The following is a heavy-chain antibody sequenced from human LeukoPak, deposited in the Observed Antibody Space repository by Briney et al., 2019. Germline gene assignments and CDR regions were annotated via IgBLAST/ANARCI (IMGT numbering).Heavy chain of an antibody. V-gene: IGHV5-10-1*01. CDR2: IDLSGSYT. CDR1: GYSFDNYW. CDR3: ARHYYGSGSYSHFDY. J-gene: IGHJ4*02. Sequence: GESLKISCKGSGYSFDNYWITWLRQMPGKGLEWMGKIDLSGSYTNYSPSFQGHVTISADKSISTAYLQWSSLRDSDSAMYYCARHYYGSGSYSHFDYWGQGTLVTVSS. D-gene: IGHD3-10*01.